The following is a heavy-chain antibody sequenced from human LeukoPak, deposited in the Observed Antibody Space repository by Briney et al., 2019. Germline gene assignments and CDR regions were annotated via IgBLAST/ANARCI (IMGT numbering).Heavy chain of an antibody. CDR1: GLTFNSYA. CDR3: ANHGGSPRFDY. D-gene: IGHD2-15*01. Sequence: GGSLRLSCAASGLTFNSYAMSWVRRAPGKGLEWVSTISSRGGSTYYADSVKGRFTISRDNSNNTLYLQMNSLRAEDAALYYCANHGGSPRFDYWGQGTLVTVSS. V-gene: IGHV3-23*01. CDR2: ISSRGGST. J-gene: IGHJ4*02.